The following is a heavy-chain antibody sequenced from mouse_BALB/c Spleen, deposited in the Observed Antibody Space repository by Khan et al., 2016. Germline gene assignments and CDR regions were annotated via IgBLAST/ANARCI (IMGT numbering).Heavy chain of an antibody. CDR1: GYSITSDYA. CDR2: ITYSGST. Sequence: EVQLQESGPGLVKPSQSLSLTCTVTGYSITSDYAWNWIRQFPGNRLEWLGYITYSGSTTYNPSLKSRISITRDTSKNQFFLQLNSVTTEDTATYYWANDVNFQACFAYWGQGTLVTVSA. D-gene: IGHD2-1*01. J-gene: IGHJ3*01. V-gene: IGHV3-2*02. CDR3: ANDVNFQACFAY.